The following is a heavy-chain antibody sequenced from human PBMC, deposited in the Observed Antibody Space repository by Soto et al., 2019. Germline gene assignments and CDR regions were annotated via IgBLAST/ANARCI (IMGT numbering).Heavy chain of an antibody. J-gene: IGHJ4*02. CDR1: GFTFSTYW. CDR3: ARDMGPSGAYGY. V-gene: IGHV3-7*03. Sequence: VGSLRLSCAASGFTFSTYWMSWVRQAPGKGLEWVANIDPDGSQKYYVDSVKGRFTISRDNAKNSLYLQMNSLRAEDTAVYYCARDMGPSGAYGYWGQGTLVTVSS. D-gene: IGHD1-26*01. CDR2: IDPDGSQK.